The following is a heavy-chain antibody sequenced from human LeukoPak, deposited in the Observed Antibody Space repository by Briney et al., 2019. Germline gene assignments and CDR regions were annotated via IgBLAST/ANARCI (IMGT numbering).Heavy chain of an antibody. V-gene: IGHV4-59*01. D-gene: IGHD2-15*01. CDR3: ARDLWGYCSGGSCYDWFDP. J-gene: IGHJ5*02. CDR2: IYYSGST. Sequence: SETLSLTCTVSGGSISSYYWSWIRQPPGKGLEWIGYIYYSGSTNYNPSLKSRVTISVDTSKNQFSLKVSSVTAADTAVYYCARDLWGYCSGGSCYDWFDPWGQGTLVTVSS. CDR1: GGSISSYY.